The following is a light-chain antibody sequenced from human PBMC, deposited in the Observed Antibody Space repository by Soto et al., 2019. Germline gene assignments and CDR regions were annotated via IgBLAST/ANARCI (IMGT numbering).Light chain of an antibody. V-gene: IGKV3-20*01. CDR3: QHYGGSFI. CDR1: QSINSKS. Sequence: EIVLTQSTGTLSLSPGEGATVSCRVSQSINSKSLVWYQRKFGQAPRLLIYNTSSRATGIPDRFSGSGSGTDFTLSIRRLEPEDFAVYYCQHYGGSFIFGPGTKVDFK. CDR2: NTS. J-gene: IGKJ3*01.